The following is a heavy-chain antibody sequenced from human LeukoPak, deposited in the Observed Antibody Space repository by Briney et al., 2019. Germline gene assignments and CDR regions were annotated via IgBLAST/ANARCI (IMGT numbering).Heavy chain of an antibody. CDR2: IYYSGST. V-gene: IGHV4-39*01. Sequence: PSETLSLTCTVSGGSISSSSYYWGWIRQPPGKGLEWIGSIYYSGSTYYNPSLKSRVTISVDTSKNQFSLKLSSVTAADTAVYYCARLNSGSYGGWFDPWGQGTLVTVSS. CDR3: ARLNSGSYGGWFDP. CDR1: GGSISSSSYY. D-gene: IGHD1-26*01. J-gene: IGHJ5*02.